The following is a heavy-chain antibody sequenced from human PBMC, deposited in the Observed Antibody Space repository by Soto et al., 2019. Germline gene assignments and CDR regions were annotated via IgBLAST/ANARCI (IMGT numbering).Heavy chain of an antibody. V-gene: IGHV3-23*01. Sequence: QPGGSLRLSCAASGFTFSGYAMSWVRQSPGKGLEWVSAISGSGGSTYYADSVKGRFTISRDNSKNTLYLQMNSLRAEDTAVYYCAKDLNYDCWSGYYTGPPHYWGQGTLVTVSS. CDR3: AKDLNYDCWSGYYTGPPHY. CDR2: ISGSGGST. CDR1: GFTFSGYA. J-gene: IGHJ4*02. D-gene: IGHD3-3*01.